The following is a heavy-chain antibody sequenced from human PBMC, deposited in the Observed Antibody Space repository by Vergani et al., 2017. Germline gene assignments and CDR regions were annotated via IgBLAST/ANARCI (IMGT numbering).Heavy chain of an antibody. Sequence: QVQLQESGPGLVKPSETLSLICTVSDFSITSGDYWGWIRQPPGKGLEWIGTIYHSGRTYYNPSLRSRLTISVDTSKNQFSLALRSVTAADTAVYHCGILGGSLRENWGQGTLVTVSS. CDR3: GILGGSLREN. D-gene: IGHD1-26*01. J-gene: IGHJ4*02. CDR2: IYHSGRT. CDR1: DFSITSGDY. V-gene: IGHV4-38-2*02.